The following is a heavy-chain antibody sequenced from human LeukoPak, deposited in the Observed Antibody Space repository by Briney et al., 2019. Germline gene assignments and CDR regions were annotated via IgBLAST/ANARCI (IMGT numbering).Heavy chain of an antibody. V-gene: IGHV3-53*01. Sequence: GGSLRLSCAASGFTVSSNYMSWVRQAPGKGLEWVSVIYSGGSTYYADSVKGRFTISRDNSKNTLYLQMNSLRAEDTAVYYCTTGIVVVSVDSGYWGQGTLVTVSS. CDR1: GFTVSSNY. D-gene: IGHD3-22*01. CDR3: TTGIVVVSVDSGY. CDR2: IYSGGST. J-gene: IGHJ4*02.